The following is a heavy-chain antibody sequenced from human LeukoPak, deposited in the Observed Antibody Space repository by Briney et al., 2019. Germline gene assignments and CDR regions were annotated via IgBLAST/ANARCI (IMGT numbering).Heavy chain of an antibody. CDR2: VNTNTGNP. Sequence: ASVKVSCKASGYTFTSYAMNWVRQAPGQGLEWMGWVNTNTGNPTYAQGFTGRFVFSLDTSVSTAYLQISSLKAEDTAVYYCARDGGYYDILTGYYKWSYFDYWGQGTLVTVSS. D-gene: IGHD3-9*01. CDR1: GYTFTSYA. CDR3: ARDGGYYDILTGYYKWSYFDY. J-gene: IGHJ4*02. V-gene: IGHV7-4-1*02.